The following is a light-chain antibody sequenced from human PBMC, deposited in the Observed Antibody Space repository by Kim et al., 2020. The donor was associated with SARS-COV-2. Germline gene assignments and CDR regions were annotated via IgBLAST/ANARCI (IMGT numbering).Light chain of an antibody. V-gene: IGKV3-20*01. CDR3: QQYGNSPQT. J-gene: IGKJ1*01. CDR2: GAS. Sequence: EVVLTQSPGTLSLSPGERATLSCRASQSISSRLLAWYQQKPGQAPRLLIHGASTRATGTPDRFSGSGSETDFTLTISRLEPEDFAVYFCQQYGNSPQTFGQGTKVEIK. CDR1: QSISSRL.